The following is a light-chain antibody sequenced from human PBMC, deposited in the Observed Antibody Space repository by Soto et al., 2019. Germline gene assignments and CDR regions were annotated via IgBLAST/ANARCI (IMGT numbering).Light chain of an antibody. J-gene: IGLJ2*01. CDR2: DVR. CDR3: SSYRSSTVV. V-gene: IGLV2-14*01. CDR1: SSDIGHYNF. Sequence: QSALTQPASVSGSPGQSITISCTGTSSDIGHYNFVSWYQQHPGKAPILIICDVRNRPSGVSYRFSGSKSGNTASLTISGLQAEDEADYYCSSYRSSTVVFGGGTKLTVL.